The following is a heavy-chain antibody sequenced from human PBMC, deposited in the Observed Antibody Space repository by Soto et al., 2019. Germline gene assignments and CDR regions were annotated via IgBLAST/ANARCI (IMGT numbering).Heavy chain of an antibody. Sequence: GGALRLSCSASGFTFSSYAMHWVRQAPGKGLEYVSAISSNGGSTYYADSVKGRFTISRDNSKNTLYLQMSSLRAEDTAVYYCVKDWVVPAAIDLDWFDPWGQATRVSVAS. CDR2: ISSNGGST. D-gene: IGHD2-2*01. CDR3: VKDWVVPAAIDLDWFDP. J-gene: IGHJ5*02. V-gene: IGHV3-64D*06. CDR1: GFTFSSYA.